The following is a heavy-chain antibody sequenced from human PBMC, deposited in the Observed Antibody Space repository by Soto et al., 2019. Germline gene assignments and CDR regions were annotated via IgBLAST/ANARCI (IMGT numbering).Heavy chain of an antibody. D-gene: IGHD5-18*01. V-gene: IGHV4-59*01. CDR1: GGSISSYY. J-gene: IGHJ4*02. Sequence: SETLSLTCTVSGGSISSYYWSWIRQPPGKGLEWIGYIYYSGSTNYNPSLKSRVTISVDTSKNQFSLKLSSVTAADTAVYYCARGSSVYSYAEEDQYYFDYWGQGTLVTVSS. CDR3: ARGSSVYSYAEEDQYYFDY. CDR2: IYYSGST.